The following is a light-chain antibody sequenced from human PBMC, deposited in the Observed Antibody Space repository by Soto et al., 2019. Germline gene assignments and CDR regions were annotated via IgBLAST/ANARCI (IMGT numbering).Light chain of an antibody. V-gene: IGLV2-8*01. CDR1: SSDVGAYRY. Sequence: QSALTQPPSASGSLGQSVTISCTGTSSDVGAYRYVSWYQQHPGKAPKLIIYEVHERPSGVPARFSGSKSGNTASLTISGLQAEDEADYYCNSETGTSNVFGTGTKLTVL. J-gene: IGLJ1*01. CDR2: EVH. CDR3: NSETGTSNV.